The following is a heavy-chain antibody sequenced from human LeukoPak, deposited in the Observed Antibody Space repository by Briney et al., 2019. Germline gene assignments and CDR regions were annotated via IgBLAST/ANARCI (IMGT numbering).Heavy chain of an antibody. J-gene: IGHJ4*02. CDR2: ISVSGNT. CDR1: GFTLSSYA. D-gene: IGHD2-21*01. CDR3: AKASVTTCSGAYCYPFDY. V-gene: IGHV3-23*01. Sequence: PGGSLRLSCAASGFTLSSYAMSWVRQAPGKGLEWVSAISVSGNTYHADSVKGRFTISRDSSKNTLYLQMNRLRAEDAAVYYCAKASVTTCSGAYCYPFDYWGQGTLVTVSS.